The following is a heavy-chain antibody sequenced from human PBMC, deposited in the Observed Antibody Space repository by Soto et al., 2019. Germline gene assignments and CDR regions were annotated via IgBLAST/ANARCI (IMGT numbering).Heavy chain of an antibody. CDR1: GYTFTSYD. CDR2: MNPNSGNT. CDR3: AIWSLGIVGATTDY. Sequence: GASVKVSCKASGYTFTSYDINWVRQATGQGLEWMGWMNPNSGNTGYAQKFQGRVTMTRNTSISTAYMELSSLRSEDTAVYYCAIWSLGIVGATTDYWGQGTLVTVSS. J-gene: IGHJ4*02. D-gene: IGHD1-26*01. V-gene: IGHV1-8*01.